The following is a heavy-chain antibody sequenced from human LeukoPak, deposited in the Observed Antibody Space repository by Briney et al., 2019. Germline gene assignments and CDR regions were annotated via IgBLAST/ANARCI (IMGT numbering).Heavy chain of an antibody. V-gene: IGHV1-46*01. D-gene: IGHD5-18*01. CDR2: INSNGGGT. Sequence: ASVKVSCKTSGYTFGSYYMHWVRQAPGQGLEWMGTINSNGGGTNYAQKFQGRVTMTRDKSTRTVYMELSSLRFEDTAVDYCSRGGGYGYPTGANWGQGTQVTVSS. J-gene: IGHJ4*02. CDR1: GYTFGSYY. CDR3: SRGGGYGYPTGAN.